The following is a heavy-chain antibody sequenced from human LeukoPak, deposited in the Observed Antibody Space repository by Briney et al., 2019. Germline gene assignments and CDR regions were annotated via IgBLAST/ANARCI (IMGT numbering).Heavy chain of an antibody. J-gene: IGHJ4*02. Sequence: SETLSLTCTVSGGSISTSSYYWGWIRQPPGKWLECIGNIYYSGSTYYNPSLKSRVTISVDTSKNQFSLKLSSVTAADTAVYYCARTRDGYNPTQYYFDYWGQGTLVTVSS. D-gene: IGHD5-24*01. CDR2: IYYSGST. CDR1: GGSISTSSYY. CDR3: ARTRDGYNPTQYYFDY. V-gene: IGHV4-39*07.